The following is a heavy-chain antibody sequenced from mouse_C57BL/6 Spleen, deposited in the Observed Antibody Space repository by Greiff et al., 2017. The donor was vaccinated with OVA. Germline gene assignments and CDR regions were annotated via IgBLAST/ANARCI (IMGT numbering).Heavy chain of an antibody. CDR3: AGREGD. CDR2: ISSGGSYT. V-gene: IGHV5-6*01. CDR1: GFTFSSYG. J-gene: IGHJ2*01. Sequence: EVQLVESGGDLVKPGGSLKLSCAASGFTFSSYGMSWVRQTPDKRLEWVATISSGGSYTYYPDSVKGRFTISRDNAKNTLYLQMSSLKSEDTAMYYCAGREGDWGQGTTLTVSS.